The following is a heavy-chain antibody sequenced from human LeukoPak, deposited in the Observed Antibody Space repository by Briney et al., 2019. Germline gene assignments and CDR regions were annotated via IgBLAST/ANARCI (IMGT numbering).Heavy chain of an antibody. D-gene: IGHD6-6*01. CDR3: ARDLDSSSSHRGYYYYMDV. CDR1: GFTFSSYS. CDR2: ISSSSSSTI. J-gene: IGHJ6*03. V-gene: IGHV3-48*01. Sequence: PGGSLRLSCAASGFTFSSYSMNWVRQAPGKGLEWVSYISSSSSSTIYYADSVKGRFTISRDNAKNSLYLQMNSLRAEDTAVYYCARDLDSSSSHRGYYYYMDVWGKGTTVTVSS.